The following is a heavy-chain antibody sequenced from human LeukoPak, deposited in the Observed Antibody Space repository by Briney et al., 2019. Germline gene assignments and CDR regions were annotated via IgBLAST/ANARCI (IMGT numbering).Heavy chain of an antibody. CDR2: IKQDGSEK. V-gene: IGHV3-7*01. CDR3: ARARGYSYGRFDP. D-gene: IGHD5-18*01. J-gene: IGHJ5*02. Sequence: PGGSLRLSCAASGFTFSTYWMSWVRQAPGKGLEWVANIKQDGSEKYYVDSVKGRFTISRDSAKNSLYLQMNSLRAEDTAVYYCARARGYSYGRFDPWGQGTLVTVSA. CDR1: GFTFSTYW.